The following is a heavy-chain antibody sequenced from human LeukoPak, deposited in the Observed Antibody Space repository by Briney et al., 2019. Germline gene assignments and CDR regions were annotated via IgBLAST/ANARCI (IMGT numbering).Heavy chain of an antibody. J-gene: IGHJ4*02. CDR2: IKQDGSEK. D-gene: IGHD3-10*01. V-gene: IGHV3-7*01. CDR3: AREGGWFGELFLDY. CDR1: GFTFSSYW. Sequence: GGSLRLSCAASGFTFSSYWMSWVRQAPGKGLEWVANIKQDGSEKYYVDSVKGRFTISRDNAKDSLYLQMNSLRAEDTAVYYCAREGGWFGELFLDYWGQGTLVTVSS.